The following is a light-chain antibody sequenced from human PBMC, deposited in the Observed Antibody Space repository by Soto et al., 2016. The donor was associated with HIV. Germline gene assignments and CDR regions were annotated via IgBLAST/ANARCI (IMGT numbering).Light chain of an antibody. J-gene: IGLJ1*01. V-gene: IGLV3-19*01. CDR3: NSRDSSDNHNYV. CDR2: GKN. Sequence: SSELTQGPAVSVALGQTVRITCQGDSLRMYYASWYQQKSGQAPVLVIFGKNSRPSGIPDRFSGSNSVNTASLTITGAQAEDEADYYCNSRDSSDNHNYVFGTGTKVTVL. CDR1: SLRMYY.